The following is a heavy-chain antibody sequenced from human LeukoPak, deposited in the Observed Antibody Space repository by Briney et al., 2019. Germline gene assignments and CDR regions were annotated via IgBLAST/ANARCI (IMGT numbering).Heavy chain of an antibody. V-gene: IGHV1-18*01. J-gene: IGHJ3*02. CDR1: GYTFTSYG. CDR3: ARDLIAAAGTVRAFDI. Sequence: GASVKVSCKASGYTFTSYGISWVRQAPGQGLEWMGWISAYNGNTNYAQKLQGRVTMTTDTSTSTAYMELRSLRSDDTAVYYCARDLIAAAGTVRAFDIWGQGTMVTVSS. CDR2: ISAYNGNT. D-gene: IGHD6-13*01.